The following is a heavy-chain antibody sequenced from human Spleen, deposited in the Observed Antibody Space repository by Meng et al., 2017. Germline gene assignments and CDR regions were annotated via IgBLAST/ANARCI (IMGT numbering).Heavy chain of an antibody. V-gene: IGHV4-39*01. CDR2: IGHSGTT. J-gene: IGHJ4*02. Sequence: QPQLQESGPGLVKPSEALSLTCSVSGGSISTSGYYWGWIRQPPGKGLEWIGSIGHSGTTYYTPSLRRRVTVSIDTSKNQFSLEVTSVTAADTAVYYCARVGSYRGYNYWGQGTLVTVSS. CDR1: GGSISTSGYY. D-gene: IGHD3-10*01. CDR3: ARVGSYRGYNY.